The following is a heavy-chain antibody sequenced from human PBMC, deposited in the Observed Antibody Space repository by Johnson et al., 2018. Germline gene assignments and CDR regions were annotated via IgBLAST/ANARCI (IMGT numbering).Heavy chain of an antibody. CDR1: GYSFTSYW. CDR3: ARQKSYGYCSSTSCSYAFDI. CDR2: IYPGDSDT. J-gene: IGHJ3*02. Sequence: VQLVESGAEVKKPGESLKISCKGSGYSFTSYWIGWVRQMPGKGLEWMGIIYPGDSDTRYSPSFQGQVTISADKSISTAYLQWSSLKASDPAMYYCARQKSYGYCSSTSCSYAFDIWGQGTMVTVSS. V-gene: IGHV5-51*01. D-gene: IGHD2-2*01.